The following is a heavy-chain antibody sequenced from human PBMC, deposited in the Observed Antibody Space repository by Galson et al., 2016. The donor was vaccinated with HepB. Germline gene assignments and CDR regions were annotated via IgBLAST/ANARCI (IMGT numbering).Heavy chain of an antibody. Sequence: SLRLSCAASGFSFSTYAMTWVRQAPGKGLEWVSGISDSGANTYYADSVRGRFSISRDDSKSTLYLQMTSLRVEDTALYYCVADHGGLDCFDFWGQGTTVTVSS. J-gene: IGHJ3*01. D-gene: IGHD4-23*01. CDR2: ISDSGANT. CDR1: GFSFSTYA. V-gene: IGHV3-23*01. CDR3: VADHGGLDCFDF.